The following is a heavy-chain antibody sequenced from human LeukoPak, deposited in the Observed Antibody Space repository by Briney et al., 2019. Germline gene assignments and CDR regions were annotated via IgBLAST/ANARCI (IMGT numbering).Heavy chain of an antibody. CDR1: GFTFSGSA. CDR2: IRSGANSYAT. CDR3: TRHAEWEPHRGLFDC. J-gene: IGHJ4*02. Sequence: GGSLRLSCAASGFTFSGSALHWVRQTAGKGLEWVGRIRSGANSYATEYAASVKGRFTISRDDSKDTAYLQMNSLKTGDTALYHCTRHAEWEPHRGLFDCWGQGTQVTVSS. V-gene: IGHV3-73*01. D-gene: IGHD1-26*01.